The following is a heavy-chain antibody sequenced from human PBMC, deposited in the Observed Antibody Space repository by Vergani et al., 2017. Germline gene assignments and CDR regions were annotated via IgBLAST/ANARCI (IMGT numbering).Heavy chain of an antibody. V-gene: IGHV7-4-1*02. CDR3: ARGRQWRLTEYLYGMDV. J-gene: IGHJ6*02. CDR1: RYTFTNYP. Sequence: QVQLLQSGSALKKPWASVRISCEASRYTFTNYPLIWVRQAPGQGLEFMGWINTNSGNPTYAPGFTGRFVFSLDTSVSTAYLQISGLKAEDSAVYYCARGRQWRLTEYLYGMDVWGQGTTVTVSS. D-gene: IGHD6-19*01. CDR2: INTNSGNP.